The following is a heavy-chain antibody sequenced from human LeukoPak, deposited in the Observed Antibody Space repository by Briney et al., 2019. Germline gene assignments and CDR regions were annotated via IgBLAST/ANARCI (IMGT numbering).Heavy chain of an antibody. CDR1: GYTFTGYY. V-gene: IGHV1-2*04. CDR2: INPNSGGT. J-gene: IGHJ4*02. Sequence: EASVKVSCKASGYTFTGYYMHWVRQAPGQGLEWMVWINPNSGGTNYAQKFQGWVTMTRDTSISTAYMELSRLRSDDTAVYYCARDRCSGGSCYSFDYWGQGTLVTVSS. D-gene: IGHD2-15*01. CDR3: ARDRCSGGSCYSFDY.